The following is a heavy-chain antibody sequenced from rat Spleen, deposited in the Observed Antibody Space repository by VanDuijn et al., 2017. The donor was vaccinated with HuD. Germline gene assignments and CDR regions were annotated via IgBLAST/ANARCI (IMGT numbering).Heavy chain of an antibody. CDR3: ARQGYGSPLDY. CDR2: IISDGSST. D-gene: IGHD1-3*01. J-gene: IGHJ2*01. CDR1: GFTFSNYG. Sequence: EVQLVESGGGLVQPGRSLKLSCAASGFTFSNYGMHWIRQAPTKGLEWVATIISDGSSTYYRDSVKGRFTISRDNAKNTLFLQMDSLRSEDTASYYCARQGYGSPLDYWGQGVMVTVSS. V-gene: IGHV5-29*01.